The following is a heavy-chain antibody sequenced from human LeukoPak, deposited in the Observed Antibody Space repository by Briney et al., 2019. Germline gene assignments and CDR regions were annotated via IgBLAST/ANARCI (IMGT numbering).Heavy chain of an antibody. CDR3: ARMYYYDSSGYLPIFWSAFDI. CDR2: INWNGGST. D-gene: IGHD3-22*01. Sequence: PGGSLRLSCAASGFTFDDYGMSWVRQAPGKGLEWVSGINWNGGSTGYADSVKGRFTISRDNAKNSLYLQMNSLRAEDTALYYCARMYYYDSSGYLPIFWSAFDIWGQGTMVTVSS. J-gene: IGHJ3*02. V-gene: IGHV3-20*04. CDR1: GFTFDDYG.